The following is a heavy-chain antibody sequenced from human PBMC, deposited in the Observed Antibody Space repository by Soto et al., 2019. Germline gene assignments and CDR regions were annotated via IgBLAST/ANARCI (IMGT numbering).Heavy chain of an antibody. Sequence: SXRHSSASSVFTFRSFTMNWVRQAAVKGLEWVSTISSNSAYIYYTDALSGRFTISRDNAKNSLHLQMNSLRAEDTAVYYCTRDASRDSSARGWFDPWGPGTVVTVS. V-gene: IGHV3-21*01. CDR3: TRDASRDSSARGWFDP. D-gene: IGHD6-13*01. CDR1: VFTFRSFT. J-gene: IGHJ5*02. CDR2: ISSNSAYI.